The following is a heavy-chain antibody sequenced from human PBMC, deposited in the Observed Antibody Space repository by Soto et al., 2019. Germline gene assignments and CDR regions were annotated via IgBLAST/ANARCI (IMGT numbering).Heavy chain of an antibody. CDR3: ASQLTGDYYYYGMDV. Sequence: QVQLVQSGAEVKKPGSSVKVSCKASGGTFSSYAISWVRQAPGQGLEWMGGIIPIFGTADYAQKFQGRVTXTXDXSPXTAYMELSSLRSEDTAVYYCASQLTGDYYYYGMDVWGQGTTVTVSS. V-gene: IGHV1-69*05. CDR2: IIPIFGTA. CDR1: GGTFSSYA. J-gene: IGHJ6*02. D-gene: IGHD7-27*01.